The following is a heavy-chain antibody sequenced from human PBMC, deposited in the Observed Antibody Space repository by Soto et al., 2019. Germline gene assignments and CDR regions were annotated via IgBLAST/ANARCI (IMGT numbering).Heavy chain of an antibody. Sequence: EVQLVESGGGLVKPGGSLRLSCAASGFTFSGYSMNWVRQAPGKGLEWVSSISSSSSYIYYADSVKGRFTISRDNAKNSLYLQINSLRAEDTAVYYCARNVLTGSPPYWGQGTLVTVSS. CDR2: ISSSSSYI. D-gene: IGHD3-10*01. CDR3: ARNVLTGSPPY. J-gene: IGHJ4*02. V-gene: IGHV3-21*01. CDR1: GFTFSGYS.